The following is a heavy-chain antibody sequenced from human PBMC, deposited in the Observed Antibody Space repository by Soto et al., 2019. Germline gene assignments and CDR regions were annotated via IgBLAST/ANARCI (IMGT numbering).Heavy chain of an antibody. CDR3: ARDEATAILAYYYAMDV. CDR2: ISAYNGNT. D-gene: IGHD2-2*02. V-gene: IGHV1-18*04. Sequence: QVQLVPSGAEVKKPGASVKVSCKASGYTFTSYGISWVRPAPGQGLEWMGWISAYNGNTNYAQKLQGRVTMTTETSKRTTYKELRSLRSDATAVYYCARDEATAILAYYYAMDVWGQATPGTVSS. J-gene: IGHJ6*02. CDR1: GYTFTSYG.